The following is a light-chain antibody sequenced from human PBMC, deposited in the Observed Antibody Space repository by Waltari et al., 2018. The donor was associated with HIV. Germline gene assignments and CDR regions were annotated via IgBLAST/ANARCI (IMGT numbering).Light chain of an antibody. CDR3: QAWDSSTAV. CDR2: QDS. V-gene: IGLV3-1*01. J-gene: IGLJ3*02. CDR1: KLGDQY. Sequence: SYELTQPPSVSVSPGQTASITCSGDKLGDQYACWYQQKPGQSPVRGIYQDSKRPSGIPERVSGANSGNTATLTISGTQAMDEADYYCQAWDSSTAVFGGGTKLTVL.